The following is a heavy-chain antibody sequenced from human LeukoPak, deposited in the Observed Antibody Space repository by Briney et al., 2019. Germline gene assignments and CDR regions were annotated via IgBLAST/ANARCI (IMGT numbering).Heavy chain of an antibody. J-gene: IGHJ4*02. CDR2: INPNSGGT. CDR1: GYTFTGYY. V-gene: IGHV1-2*02. Sequence: GASVKVSFKASGYTFTGYYMHWVRQAPGQGLEWMGWINPNSGGTNYAQKFHGRVTMTRDTSISTAYMELRRLRSDDTAVYYCARGAHYHDSSQGYDYWGQGTLVTVSS. CDR3: ARGAHYHDSSQGYDY. D-gene: IGHD3-22*01.